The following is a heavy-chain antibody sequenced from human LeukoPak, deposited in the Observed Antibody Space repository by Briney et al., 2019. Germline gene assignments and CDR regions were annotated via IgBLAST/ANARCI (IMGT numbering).Heavy chain of an antibody. V-gene: IGHV3-23*01. CDR2: ISGSGGST. D-gene: IGHD3-22*01. CDR1: GFTFSSYA. CDR3: AKDQKYYDSSGYT. J-gene: IGHJ5*02. Sequence: GGSLRLSCAASGFTFSSYAMSWVRQAPGKGLEWVSAISGSGGSTYCADSVKGRFTISRDNSKNTLYLQMNSLRAEDTAVYYCAKDQKYYDSSGYTWGQGTLVTVSS.